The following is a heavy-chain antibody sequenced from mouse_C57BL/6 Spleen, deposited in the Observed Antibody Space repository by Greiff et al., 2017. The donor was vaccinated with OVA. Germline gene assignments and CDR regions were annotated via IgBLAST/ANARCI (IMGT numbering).Heavy chain of an antibody. D-gene: IGHD2-5*01. CDR1: GYSLTSGYY. CDR2: ISYDGSN. Sequence: DVKLVESGPGLVKPSQSLSLTCSVTGYSLTSGYYWNWIRQFPGNKLEWMGYISYDGSNNYNPSLKNRISITRDTSKNQFFLKLNSVTTEDTATYYCAREYYSNFVFDYWSQGTTLTVSS. J-gene: IGHJ2*01. V-gene: IGHV3-6*01. CDR3: AREYYSNFVFDY.